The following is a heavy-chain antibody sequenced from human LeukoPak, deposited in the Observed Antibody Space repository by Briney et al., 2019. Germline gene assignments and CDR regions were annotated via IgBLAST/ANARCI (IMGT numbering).Heavy chain of an antibody. CDR3: ARFAWPSLVPAAIGNWFDP. Sequence: GESLKISCKGSGYSFTSYWIGWVRQMPGKGLECMGIIYPGDSDTRYSPSFQGQVTISADKSISTAYLQWSSLKASDTAMYYCARFAWPSLVPAAIGNWFDPWGQGTLVTVSS. CDR2: IYPGDSDT. CDR1: GYSFTSYW. J-gene: IGHJ5*02. D-gene: IGHD2-2*02. V-gene: IGHV5-51*01.